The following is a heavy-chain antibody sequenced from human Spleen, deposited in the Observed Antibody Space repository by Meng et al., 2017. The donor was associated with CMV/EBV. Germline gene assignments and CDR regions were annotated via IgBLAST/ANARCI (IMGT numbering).Heavy chain of an antibody. Sequence: SCAASGFTFSSYAMHWVRQAPGKGLEWVAVISYDGNNKYYADSVKGRFTISRDNSKNTPYLQMNSLRAEDTAVYYCAREGGDYSFIDYWGQGTLVTVSS. CDR3: AREGGDYSFIDY. V-gene: IGHV3-30*04. J-gene: IGHJ4*02. CDR2: ISYDGNNK. D-gene: IGHD4-11*01. CDR1: GFTFSSYA.